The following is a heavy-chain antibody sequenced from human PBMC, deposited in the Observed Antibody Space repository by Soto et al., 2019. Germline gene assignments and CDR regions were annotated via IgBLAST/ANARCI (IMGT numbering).Heavy chain of an antibody. CDR2: IFSNDEK. V-gene: IGHV2-26*01. D-gene: IGHD2-15*01. J-gene: IGHJ5*02. Sequence: QVTLKESGPVLVKPTETLPLTCTVSGFSLSNPRMGVSWIRQPPGKALEWLAHIFSNDEKSYSTSLKSRLTISKDTSKSQVVLTMTNMDPVDTATYYCARIEGRDSENWFDPWGQGTLVTVSS. CDR3: ARIEGRDSENWFDP. CDR1: GFSLSNPRMG.